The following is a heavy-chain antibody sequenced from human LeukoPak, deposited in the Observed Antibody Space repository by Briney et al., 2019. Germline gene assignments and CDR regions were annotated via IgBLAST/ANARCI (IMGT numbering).Heavy chain of an antibody. CDR2: IIPIFGTA. CDR1: GGTFSSYA. J-gene: IGHJ6*02. Sequence: ASVKVSCKASGGTFSSYAISWVRQAPGRGLEWMGGIIPIFGTANYAQKFQGRVTITADESTSTAYMELSSLRSEDTAVYYCARDVYCSGGSCYYYYGMDVWGQGTTVTVSS. V-gene: IGHV1-69*13. D-gene: IGHD2-15*01. CDR3: ARDVYCSGGSCYYYYGMDV.